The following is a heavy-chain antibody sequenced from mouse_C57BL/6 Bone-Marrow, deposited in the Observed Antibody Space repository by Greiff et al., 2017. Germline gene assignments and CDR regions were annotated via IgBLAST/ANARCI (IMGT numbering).Heavy chain of an antibody. J-gene: IGHJ3*01. CDR2: ISSGGSYT. D-gene: IGHD1-1*01. CDR1: GFTFSSYG. Sequence: EVMLVESGGDLVKPGGSLKLSCAASGFTFSSYGMSWVRQTPDKRLEWVATISSGGSYTYSPDSVKGRFTISIDNAKNPLYLQMSSLKSEDTAMYYCARLPYYYGSSYGWFAYWGQGTLVTVSA. CDR3: ARLPYYYGSSYGWFAY. V-gene: IGHV5-6*01.